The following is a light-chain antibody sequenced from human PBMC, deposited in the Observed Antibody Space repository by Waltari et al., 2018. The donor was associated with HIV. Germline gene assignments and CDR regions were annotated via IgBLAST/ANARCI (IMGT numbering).Light chain of an antibody. CDR1: QNVGAF. CDR3: HHYASFSGT. CDR2: QAS. J-gene: IGKJ1*01. V-gene: IGKV1-5*03. Sequence: DIRLTQSPSTLSASAGDRVAITCRAGQNVGAFLAWYQQKPGKPPKLLIFQASILEVVVPSMFSCSVSGSDFTLSIYGLQSDDFATYYCHHYASFSGTFWQVTKVEL.